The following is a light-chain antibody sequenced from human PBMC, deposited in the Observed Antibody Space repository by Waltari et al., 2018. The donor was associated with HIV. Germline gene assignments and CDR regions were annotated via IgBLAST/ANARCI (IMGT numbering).Light chain of an antibody. CDR2: LAS. Sequence: DVEANQYPLSLTVSPGASASISCRATESLRHSNGRDYLDWYVQRPGQTPRLLSDLASHRASGVPDRFVGLGSGTDFTLRINRVEAADAGTYFCLQNIRAPFAFGQGT. J-gene: IGKJ2*01. V-gene: IGKV2-28*01. CDR1: ESLRHSNGRDY. CDR3: LQNIRAPFA.